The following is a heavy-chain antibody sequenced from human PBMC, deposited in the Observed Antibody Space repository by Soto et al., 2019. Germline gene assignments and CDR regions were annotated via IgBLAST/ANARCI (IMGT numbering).Heavy chain of an antibody. CDR3: ASTYSTSWYAPYYYGMDV. V-gene: IGHV1-8*01. CDR2: MNPNSGNT. CDR1: GYTFTGYD. D-gene: IGHD6-13*01. J-gene: IGHJ6*02. Sequence: ASVKVSCKASGYTFTGYDINWVRQATGQGLEWMGWMNPNSGNTGYAQKFQGRVTMTRNTSISTAYMELSSLRSEDTAVYYCASTYSTSWYAPYYYGMDVWGQGTTVTVSS.